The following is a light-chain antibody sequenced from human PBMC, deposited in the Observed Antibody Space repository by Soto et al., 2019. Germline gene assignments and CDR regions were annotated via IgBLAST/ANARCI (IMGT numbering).Light chain of an antibody. V-gene: IGKV3-11*01. CDR3: EQRINWLT. J-gene: IGKJ4*01. CDR1: QSVSSY. Sequence: EIVLTQSPATLSLSPGERATLSCRASQSVSSYLAWYQQKPGQAPRLLIYDASNRATGIPDRFSGSGSGTDFTLTISSLEPEDVAVYYCEQRINWLTFGGGTKVEIK. CDR2: DAS.